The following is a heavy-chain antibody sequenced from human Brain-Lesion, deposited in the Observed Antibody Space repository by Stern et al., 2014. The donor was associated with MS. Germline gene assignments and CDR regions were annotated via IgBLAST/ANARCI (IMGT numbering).Heavy chain of an antibody. CDR2: IYPGTSDT. CDR3: ARRGPESGGIDY. J-gene: IGHJ4*02. V-gene: IGHV5-51*01. D-gene: IGHD3-10*01. Sequence: VQLVESGAEVKKPGESLKISCKGSGYSFTSYWIGWVRQMPGKGLEWMGIIYPGTSDTKYSPSSQARVTISADKSISTAYLQWSSLKASDSAMYYCARRGPESGGIDYWGQGTLVTVSS. CDR1: GYSFTSYW.